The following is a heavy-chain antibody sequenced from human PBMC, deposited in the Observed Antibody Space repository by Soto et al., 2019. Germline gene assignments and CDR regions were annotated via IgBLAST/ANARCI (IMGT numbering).Heavy chain of an antibody. V-gene: IGHV3-74*01. Sequence: QSGGSLRLSCAASGFTFGNYWMHWVRQAPGKGLEWVSRMNSDGSTTNYADSVKGRFTVSRDNAKNTLYLQMNSLRAEDTAVYYCATAEVDYWGPGTLVTVSS. J-gene: IGHJ4*02. CDR1: GFTFGNYW. CDR3: ATAEVDY. CDR2: MNSDGSTT.